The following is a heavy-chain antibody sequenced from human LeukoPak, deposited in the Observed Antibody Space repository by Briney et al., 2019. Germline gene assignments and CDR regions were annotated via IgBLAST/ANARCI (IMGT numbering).Heavy chain of an antibody. J-gene: IGHJ4*02. CDR3: ARLLRPGGEVGY. CDR2: INPNSGGT. Sequence: ASVKVSCKASGYTFTGYYMHWVRQPPGQGLEWMGWINPNSGGTNYAQKFQGRVTMTRDTSISTAYMELSRLRSDDTAVYYCARLLRPGGEVGYWGQGTLVTVSS. D-gene: IGHD3-16*01. CDR1: GYTFTGYY. V-gene: IGHV1-2*02.